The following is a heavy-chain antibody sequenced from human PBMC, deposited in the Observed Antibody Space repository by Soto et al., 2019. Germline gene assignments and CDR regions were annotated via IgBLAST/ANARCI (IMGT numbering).Heavy chain of an antibody. Sequence: GGSLRLSCTASGFTFSSHAMTWVRQAPGKGLEWVSGLSDSGISTYYADSVKGRFTVSRDNSKNTLYLQMNSLRAEDTAVFYCAKERSSGWSFDYWGQGTLVTVSS. D-gene: IGHD6-19*01. V-gene: IGHV3-23*01. J-gene: IGHJ4*02. CDR3: AKERSSGWSFDY. CDR1: GFTFSSHA. CDR2: LSDSGIST.